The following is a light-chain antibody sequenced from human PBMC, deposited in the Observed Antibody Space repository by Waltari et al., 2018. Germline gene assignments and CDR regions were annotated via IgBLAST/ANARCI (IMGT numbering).Light chain of an antibody. CDR1: QRASTS. V-gene: IGKV3-15*01. J-gene: IGKJ1*01. CDR2: RAS. Sequence: ELVMTQSPATLSVSPGERASLSRRASQRASTSLAWYQQTPGQAPRLLIYRASTRAAGIPDRFSGSGSGTEFTLTISSLQSEDSAIYYCQQYNIWPWTFGQGTKVDIK. CDR3: QQYNIWPWT.